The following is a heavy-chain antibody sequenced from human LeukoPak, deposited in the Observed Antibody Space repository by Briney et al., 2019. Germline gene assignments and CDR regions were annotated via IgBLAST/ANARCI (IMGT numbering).Heavy chain of an antibody. CDR3: AREGPSYYDRSGSLGAFDV. CDR2: INSSGRPT. Sequence: ASVTVSCEAFGYTFHSYYIHWLRQAPARGLEWVGAINSSGRPTTSAQKFQERASMHSERSSSTFYMALSSLRSEHTAVYFCAREGPSYYDRSGSLGAFDVWGQGTMVTVSS. D-gene: IGHD3-22*01. V-gene: IGHV1-46*02. J-gene: IGHJ3*01. CDR1: GYTFHSYY.